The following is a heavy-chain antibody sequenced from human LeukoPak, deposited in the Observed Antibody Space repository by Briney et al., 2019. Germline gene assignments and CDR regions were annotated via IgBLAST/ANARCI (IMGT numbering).Heavy chain of an antibody. CDR2: ITGAGSST. Sequence: GGSLRLSCAASGFTFNSYGMTWVRQVPGKGLEWVSSITGAGSSTKYADSVNGRFNISRDNSKNTVSLQMTGLRAEDTAVYYCARKVAVAMDLDYWGQGTLVTVSS. J-gene: IGHJ4*02. D-gene: IGHD5-18*01. V-gene: IGHV3-23*01. CDR1: GFTFNSYG. CDR3: ARKVAVAMDLDY.